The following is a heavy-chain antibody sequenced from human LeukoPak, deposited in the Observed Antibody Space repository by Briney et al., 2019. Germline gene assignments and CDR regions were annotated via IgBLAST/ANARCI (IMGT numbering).Heavy chain of an antibody. CDR1: GYSISSGYY. Sequence: SETLSLTCTVSGYSISSGYYWGWIRQPPGKGLEWIGSIYHSGSAYYNPSLESRVTISVDPSKNHFSLKLSSVTAADTAVYYCARKAAAGPYGYWGQGTLVTVSS. V-gene: IGHV4-38-2*02. D-gene: IGHD6-13*01. CDR3: ARKAAAGPYGY. CDR2: IYHSGSA. J-gene: IGHJ4*02.